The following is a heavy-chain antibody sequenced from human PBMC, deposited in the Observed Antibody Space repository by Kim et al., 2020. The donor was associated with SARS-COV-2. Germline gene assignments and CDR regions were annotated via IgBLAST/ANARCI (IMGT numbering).Heavy chain of an antibody. CDR3: ARFGSGSYVVFQH. D-gene: IGHD3-10*01. Sequence: SETLSLTCTVSGGSINSYYWTWIRQPPGNGLEWIGYIYYSGSTNYNPSLKSRVTMSVDTAKNQFSLNLTSVTAADTAVYYCARFGSGSYVVFQHWGQGTL. J-gene: IGHJ1*01. CDR2: IYYSGST. V-gene: IGHV4-59*13. CDR1: GGSINSYY.